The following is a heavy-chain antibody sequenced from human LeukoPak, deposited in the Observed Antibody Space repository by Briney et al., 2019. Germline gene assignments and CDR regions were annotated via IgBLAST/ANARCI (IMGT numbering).Heavy chain of an antibody. CDR1: GFTFSSYS. D-gene: IGHD3-10*01. CDR2: ISSSSSYI. V-gene: IGHV3-21*01. Sequence: GGSLRLSCAASGFTFSSYSMNWVRQAPGKGLEWVSSISSSSSYIYYADSVKGRFTISRDNAKNSLYLQMNSLRAEDTAVYYCAPHLRGVIRAGYMDVWGKGTTVTVSS. J-gene: IGHJ6*03. CDR3: APHLRGVIRAGYMDV.